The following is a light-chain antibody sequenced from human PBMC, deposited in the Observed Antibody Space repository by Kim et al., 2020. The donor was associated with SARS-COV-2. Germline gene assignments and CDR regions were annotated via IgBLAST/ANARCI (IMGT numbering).Light chain of an antibody. CDR3: QQSYSIPLA. V-gene: IGKV1-39*01. Sequence: DIQMTQSPSSLSASVGDRVTITCRASQSIIDSLNWYQQKPGKAPKLLIYAASSLQSGVPSRFSGSGSGTDFTLTISSLQPEDFATYYCQQSYSIPLAFGGGTKVDIK. J-gene: IGKJ4*01. CDR1: QSIIDS. CDR2: AAS.